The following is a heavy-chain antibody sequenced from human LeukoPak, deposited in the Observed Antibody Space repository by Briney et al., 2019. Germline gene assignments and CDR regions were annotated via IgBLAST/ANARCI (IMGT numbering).Heavy chain of an antibody. J-gene: IGHJ4*02. Sequence: PSETLSLTCTVSGGSISSYYWSWIRQPPRKGLEWIGNIYYTGSTHYNPSLKSRIVISVDTSKNQISLNLSSVTAADTAVYYCARGKNSGYDFGFDYWGQGTLVTVSS. CDR2: IYYTGST. V-gene: IGHV4-59*01. D-gene: IGHD5-12*01. CDR3: ARGKNSGYDFGFDY. CDR1: GGSISSYY.